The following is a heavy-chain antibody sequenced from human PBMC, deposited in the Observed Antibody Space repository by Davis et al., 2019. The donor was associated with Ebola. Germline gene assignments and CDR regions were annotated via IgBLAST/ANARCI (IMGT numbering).Heavy chain of an antibody. Sequence: PSETLSLTCTASGGPISSSYWNWIRQPPGKGLEWISSISYSGSTNYNPSLKSRVTITVDTSKNQFSLNLSSGTAADTAEYYCARQWQRLAWFDPWGQGTLVTVSS. J-gene: IGHJ5*02. CDR1: GGPISSSY. CDR3: ARQWQRLAWFDP. D-gene: IGHD6-25*01. V-gene: IGHV4-59*01. CDR2: ISYSGST.